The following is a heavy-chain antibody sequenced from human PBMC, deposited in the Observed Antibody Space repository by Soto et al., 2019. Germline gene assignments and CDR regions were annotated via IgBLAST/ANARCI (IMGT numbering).Heavy chain of an antibody. CDR2: INAGNGNT. CDR3: ARVSTYYDSSGSDY. CDR1: GYTFTDYF. J-gene: IGHJ4*02. Sequence: ASVKVSCKASGYTFTDYFMNWMRQAPGQRLEWMGWINAGNGNTKYSQKLQGRVTITRDTSASTAYMQLSSLRSEDTAVYYCARVSTYYDSSGSDYWGQGTLVTVSS. D-gene: IGHD3-22*01. V-gene: IGHV1-3*01.